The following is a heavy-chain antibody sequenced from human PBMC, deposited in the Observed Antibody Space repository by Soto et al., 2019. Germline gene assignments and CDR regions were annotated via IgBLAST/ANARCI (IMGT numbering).Heavy chain of an antibody. CDR1: GGTFSSYA. V-gene: IGHV1-69*13. Sequence: ASVKVSCKASGGTFSSYAISWVRQAPGQGLEWMGGIIPIFGTANYAQKFQGRVTITADESTSTAYMELSSLRSEDTAVYYCARSLGYCSGGSCRPYWYFDLWGRGTLVTVSS. J-gene: IGHJ2*01. CDR3: ARSLGYCSGGSCRPYWYFDL. D-gene: IGHD2-15*01. CDR2: IIPIFGTA.